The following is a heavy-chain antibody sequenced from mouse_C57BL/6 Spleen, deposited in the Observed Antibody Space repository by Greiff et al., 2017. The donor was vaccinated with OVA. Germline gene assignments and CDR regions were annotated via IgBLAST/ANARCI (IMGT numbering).Heavy chain of an antibody. V-gene: IGHV1-50*01. Sequence: QVQLQQPGAELVKPGASVKLSCKASGYTFTSYWMQWVKQRPGQGLEWIGEIDPSDSYTNYNQKFKGKATLTVDTSSSTAYMQLSSLTSEDSAVYYCARYDYQYYFDYWGQGTTLTVSS. CDR3: ARYDYQYYFDY. J-gene: IGHJ2*01. CDR1: GYTFTSYW. D-gene: IGHD2-4*01. CDR2: IDPSDSYT.